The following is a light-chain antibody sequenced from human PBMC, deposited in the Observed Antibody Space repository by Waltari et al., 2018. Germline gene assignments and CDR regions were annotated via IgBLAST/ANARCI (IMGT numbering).Light chain of an antibody. CDR3: CSYAGSYTLV. CDR2: DVS. Sequence: QSALTQPRPLSGPLGRPLTISCTGTSSDVGGYNNLSWYQQHPGKAPKLMIYDVSKRPSGVPDRFSGSKSGNTASLTISGLQAEDEADYYCCSYAGSYTLVFGGGTKLTVL. J-gene: IGLJ2*01. CDR1: SSDVGGYNN. V-gene: IGLV2-11*01.